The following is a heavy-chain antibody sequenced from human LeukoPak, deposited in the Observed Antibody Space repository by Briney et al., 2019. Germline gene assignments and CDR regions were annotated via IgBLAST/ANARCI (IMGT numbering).Heavy chain of an antibody. J-gene: IGHJ5*02. Sequence: SETLSLTCTVSGYSISSGYYWGWIRQPPGKGLEWIGSIYHSGSTYYNPSLKSRVTISVDTSKNQFSLKLSSVTAADTAVYYCARSYSSSPWFDPWGQGTLVTVSS. D-gene: IGHD6-13*01. CDR1: GYSISSGYY. CDR3: ARSYSSSPWFDP. CDR2: IYHSGST. V-gene: IGHV4-38-2*02.